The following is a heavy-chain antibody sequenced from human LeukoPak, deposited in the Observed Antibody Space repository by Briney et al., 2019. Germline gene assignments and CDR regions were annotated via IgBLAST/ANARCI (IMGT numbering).Heavy chain of an antibody. J-gene: IGHJ4*02. CDR2: INPNSGGT. D-gene: IGHD4-17*01. V-gene: IGHV1-2*02. Sequence: GASVKVSCKASGYTFTGYYMHWVRQAPGQGLEWMGWINPNSGGTNYAQKFQGRVTMTRDTSISTAYMELSRLRSDDTAVYYCASSLDYGDYGLPDYWGQGTLVTVSS. CDR3: ASSLDYGDYGLPDY. CDR1: GYTFTGYY.